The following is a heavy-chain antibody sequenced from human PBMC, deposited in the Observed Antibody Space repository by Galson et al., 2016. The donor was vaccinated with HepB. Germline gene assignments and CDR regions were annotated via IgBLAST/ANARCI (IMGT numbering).Heavy chain of an antibody. D-gene: IGHD2-15*01. J-gene: IGHJ4*02. Sequence: SVKVSCKASGGTFSSYAFSWVRQAPGQGLEWMGWISGTNGNTNHAPSLQGRVTITRDTSTSTVHMELSSLRFDDTATYYCTRGSRCSGGRCYSPAFDYWGQGTLVTVSS. V-gene: IGHV1-18*01. CDR1: GGTFSSYA. CDR3: TRGSRCSGGRCYSPAFDY. CDR2: ISGTNGNT.